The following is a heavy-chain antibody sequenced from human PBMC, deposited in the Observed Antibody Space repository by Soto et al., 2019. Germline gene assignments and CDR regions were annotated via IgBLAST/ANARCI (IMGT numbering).Heavy chain of an antibody. CDR2: ISGSGGHT. CDR3: AASGELLYYYYGMDV. Sequence: QPGGSLRLSCAASGFTFSSYAMSWVRQGPGKGLEWVSRISGSGGHTFYADSVKGRFTISRDNSKNTLYLQMNSLRAEDTAVYYCAASGELLYYYYGMDVWGQGTTVNVS. D-gene: IGHD3-10*01. V-gene: IGHV3-23*01. CDR1: GFTFSSYA. J-gene: IGHJ6*02.